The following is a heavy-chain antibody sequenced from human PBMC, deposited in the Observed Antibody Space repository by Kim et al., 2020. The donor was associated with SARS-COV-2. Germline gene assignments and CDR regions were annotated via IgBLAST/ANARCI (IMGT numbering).Heavy chain of an antibody. Sequence: SETLSLTCTVSSASISSTSYYWAWIRQPPGKGLEWIASLYYTGNNHPNPSLKSRVTISVDTSKNQFSLRLSSVTAADTAVYYCARQYYGMDVWGQGTTVTVSS. V-gene: IGHV4-39*01. J-gene: IGHJ6*02. CDR3: ARQYYGMDV. CDR2: LYYTGNN. CDR1: SASISSTSYY.